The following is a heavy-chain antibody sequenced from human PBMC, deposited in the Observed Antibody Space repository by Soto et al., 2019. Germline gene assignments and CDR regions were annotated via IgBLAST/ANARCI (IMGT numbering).Heavy chain of an antibody. CDR2: ISYDGSNK. CDR3: ASRYGMDV. J-gene: IGHJ6*02. CDR1: GFTFSSYG. V-gene: IGHV3-30*03. Sequence: QVQLVESGGGVVQPGRSLRLSCAASGFTFSSYGMHWVRQAPGKGLEWVAVISYDGSNKYYADSVKGRFTISRDNYKNTLYLQMNSLRAEDTAVYYCASRYGMDVWGQGTTVTVSS.